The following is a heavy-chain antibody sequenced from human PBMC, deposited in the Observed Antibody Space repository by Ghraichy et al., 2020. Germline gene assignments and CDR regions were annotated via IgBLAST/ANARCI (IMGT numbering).Heavy chain of an antibody. Sequence: GGSLRLSCAASGFPFNSYAMHWVRQAPGKGLEWVALMSYDGNHEYYADSVIGRFTISRDNSRNKLYLQMNNVGAEDTALYYCVRAAYMGRWLRLDFWGQGTLVTVSS. CDR1: GFPFNSYA. D-gene: IGHD5-24*01. V-gene: IGHV3-30-3*01. J-gene: IGHJ4*02. CDR2: MSYDGNHE. CDR3: VRAAYMGRWLRLDF.